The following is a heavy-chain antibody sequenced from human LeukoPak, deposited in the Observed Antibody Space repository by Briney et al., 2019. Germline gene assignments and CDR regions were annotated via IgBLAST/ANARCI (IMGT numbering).Heavy chain of an antibody. V-gene: IGHV3-33*01. Sequence: PGGSLRLSCAASGFTFSSYGMHWVRQAPGKGLEWVAVIWYDGSNKYYADSVKGRFTISRDNSKNTLYLQMNSLRAEDTAVYYCASLDSSGGDAFDIWGQGTMVTVSS. J-gene: IGHJ3*02. CDR2: IWYDGSNK. CDR1: GFTFSSYG. CDR3: ASLDSSGGDAFDI. D-gene: IGHD3-22*01.